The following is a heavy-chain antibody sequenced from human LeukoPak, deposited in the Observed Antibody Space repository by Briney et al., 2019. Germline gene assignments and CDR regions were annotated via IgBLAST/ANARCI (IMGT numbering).Heavy chain of an antibody. CDR2: ISYDGTNK. Sequence: PGGSLRLSCAASGFTFRSYWMHWVRQAPGKGLEWVAFISYDGTNKYCAASVKGRFTISRDNSKNTLYLQMISLRAEDTAVYYCAREILTVYAFDIWGQGTMVTVSS. J-gene: IGHJ3*02. CDR3: AREILTVYAFDI. V-gene: IGHV3-30-3*01. CDR1: GFTFRSYW. D-gene: IGHD7-27*01.